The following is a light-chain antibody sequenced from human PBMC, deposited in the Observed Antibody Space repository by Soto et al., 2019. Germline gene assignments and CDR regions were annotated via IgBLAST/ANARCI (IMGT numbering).Light chain of an antibody. J-gene: IGKJ5*01. CDR1: QSISGT. CDR3: QQYGSSLSTT. Sequence: EIVMTQSPATLSVSPGGRATLSFRASQSISGTLAWYQQKPGQAPRLLIHGASSRATGIPDRFSGSGSGTDFTLTISRLEPEDFAVYYCQQYGSSLSTTFGQGTRLEIK. V-gene: IGKV3-20*01. CDR2: GAS.